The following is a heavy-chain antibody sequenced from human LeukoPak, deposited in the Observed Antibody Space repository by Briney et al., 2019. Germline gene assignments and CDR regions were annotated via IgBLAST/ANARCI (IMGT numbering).Heavy chain of an antibody. J-gene: IGHJ4*02. CDR2: ISSSSSYI. V-gene: IGHV3-21*01. CDR1: GFTFSSYS. Sequence: AGGSLRLSCAASGFTFSSYSMNWVRQAPGKGLEWVSSISSSSSYIYYADSVKGRFTISRDNAKNSLYLQMNSLRAEDTAVYYCARDLHYYDSSGYLNWGRGTLVTVSS. CDR3: ARDLHYYDSSGYLN. D-gene: IGHD3-22*01.